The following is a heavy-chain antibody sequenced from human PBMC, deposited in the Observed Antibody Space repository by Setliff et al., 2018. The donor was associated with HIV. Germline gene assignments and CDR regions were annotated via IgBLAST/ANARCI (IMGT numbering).Heavy chain of an antibody. CDR3: TTGGGRNDAFDI. Sequence: GGSLRLSCAASGFTVSSNYMNWVRQAPGKGLEWVSSISSSSSYIYYADSVKGRFTISRDNVKNTLYLQMNSLKTEDTAVYYCTTGGGRNDAFDIWGQGTMVTVSS. V-gene: IGHV3-21*03. CDR1: GFTVSSNY. D-gene: IGHD3-16*01. CDR2: ISSSSSYI. J-gene: IGHJ3*02.